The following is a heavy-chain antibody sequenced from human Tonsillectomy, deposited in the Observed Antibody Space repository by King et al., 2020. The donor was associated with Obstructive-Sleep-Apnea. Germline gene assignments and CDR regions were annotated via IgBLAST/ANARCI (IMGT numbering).Heavy chain of an antibody. V-gene: IGHV4-4*07. CDR1: GGSITNYY. Sequence: VQLQESGPGLVKPSETLSLTCTVSGGSITNYYWNWIRQPAGKGLEWIGRIYSSGSTNYNPSLKSLVTMSVDTSKNQFSLKLSSVTAADTAVYYCARDLSGERPFDYYGMDVWGQGTTVTVSS. J-gene: IGHJ6*02. CDR2: IYSSGST. D-gene: IGHD2-15*01. CDR3: ARDLSGERPFDYYGMDV.